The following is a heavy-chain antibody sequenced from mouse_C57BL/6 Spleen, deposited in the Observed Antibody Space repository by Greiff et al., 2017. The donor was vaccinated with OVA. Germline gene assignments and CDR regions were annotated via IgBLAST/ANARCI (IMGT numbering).Heavy chain of an antibody. CDR3: ARYSNPWFAY. CDR1: GYTFTSYW. CDR2: IDPSDSYT. Sequence: QVQLQQPGAELVKPGASVKLSCKASGYTFTSYWMQWVKQRPGQGLEWIGEIDPSDSYTNSNQKFKGKATLTVDTSSSTAYMQLSSLTSEDSAVYYCARYSNPWFAYWGQGTLVTVSA. D-gene: IGHD2-5*01. V-gene: IGHV1-50*01. J-gene: IGHJ3*01.